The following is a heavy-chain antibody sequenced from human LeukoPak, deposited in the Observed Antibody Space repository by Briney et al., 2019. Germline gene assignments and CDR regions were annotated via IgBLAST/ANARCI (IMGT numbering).Heavy chain of an antibody. Sequence: RRSLRLSGAASGFTFSSYAMHWVRQAPGKGLEWVAVISYDGSNKYYADSVKGRFTISRDNSKNTLYLQMNSLRAEDTAVYYCARSSSWYGSSWGQGTLVTVSS. J-gene: IGHJ4*02. V-gene: IGHV3-30*04. D-gene: IGHD6-13*01. CDR3: ARSSSWYGSS. CDR2: ISYDGSNK. CDR1: GFTFSSYA.